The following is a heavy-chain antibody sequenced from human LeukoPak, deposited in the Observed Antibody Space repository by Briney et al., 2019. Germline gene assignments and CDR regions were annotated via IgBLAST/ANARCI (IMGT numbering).Heavy chain of an antibody. V-gene: IGHV1-18*01. J-gene: IGHJ4*02. Sequence: GASVKVSCKASGYTFTNYGISWVRQAPGQGLAWMGWISDYNGITNYAQTFQGRVTMTTDTSTSTAYMELRSLRSDDTGVYCCARYSYGLYYFDSWGQGTLVTVSS. CDR2: ISDYNGIT. CDR1: GYTFTNYG. CDR3: ARYSYGLYYFDS. D-gene: IGHD5-18*01.